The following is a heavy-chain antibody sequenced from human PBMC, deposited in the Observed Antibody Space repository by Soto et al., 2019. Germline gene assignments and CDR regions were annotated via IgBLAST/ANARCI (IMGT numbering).Heavy chain of an antibody. Sequence: PGGSLRLSCAASGFTFSSYGMHWVRQAPGKGLEWVAVISYDGSNKYYADSVKGRFTISRDNSKNTLYLQMNSLRAEDTAVYYCVKDRGNYYFDYWGQGTLVTVSS. CDR2: ISYDGSNK. CDR3: VKDRGNYYFDY. D-gene: IGHD1-7*01. V-gene: IGHV3-30*18. CDR1: GFTFSSYG. J-gene: IGHJ4*02.